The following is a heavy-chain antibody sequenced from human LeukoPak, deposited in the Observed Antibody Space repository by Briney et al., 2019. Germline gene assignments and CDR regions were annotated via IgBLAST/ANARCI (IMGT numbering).Heavy chain of an antibody. CDR3: ARAYDFTDY. CDR2: ISGSGGNT. D-gene: IGHD3/OR15-3a*01. V-gene: IGHV3-23*01. J-gene: IGHJ4*02. CDR1: GFTFITYA. Sequence: GGSLRLSCAASGFTFITYAMTWVRQAPGKGLEWVSAISGSGGNTDYADSVKGRFTISRDNSKNTLYLQMNSLRAEDTAVYYCARAYDFTDYWGQGTLVTVPS.